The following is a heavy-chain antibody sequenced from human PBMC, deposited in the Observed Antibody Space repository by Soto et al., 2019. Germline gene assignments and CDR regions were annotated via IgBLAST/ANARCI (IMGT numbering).Heavy chain of an antibody. CDR1: GFPFSSYW. J-gene: IGHJ4*02. V-gene: IGHV3-74*01. CDR3: AREYYGLLTGYYNDH. Sequence: EVQLVESGGDSVQPGGSLRLSCAASGFPFSSYWMHWVRHTPGKGLKWVSRISGDGTTIYYADSVTGRFTVSRDNAKNTLSLQMSGLGAEDTAVYYCAREYYGLLTGYYNDHWGQGTLVSVSS. D-gene: IGHD3-9*01. CDR2: ISGDGTTI.